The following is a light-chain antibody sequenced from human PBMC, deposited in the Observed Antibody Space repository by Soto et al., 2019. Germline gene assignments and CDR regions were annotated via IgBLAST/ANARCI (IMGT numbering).Light chain of an antibody. J-gene: IGKJ1*01. Sequence: DLQMTQSPSTLSASVGDRVTITCRASQSISSWLAWYQQKPGQAPQLLVYDASSLESGVPSRFSGSGSGTEFTLNISTLQPDDFATYDCQQYNSYSCTFGRGTKVEVK. CDR2: DAS. CDR3: QQYNSYSCT. CDR1: QSISSW. V-gene: IGKV1-5*01.